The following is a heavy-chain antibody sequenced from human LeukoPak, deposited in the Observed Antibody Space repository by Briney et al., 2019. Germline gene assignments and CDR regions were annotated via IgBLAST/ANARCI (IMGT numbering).Heavy chain of an antibody. CDR2: ISSNGGST. CDR3: VKLGVTGTTLYYFDY. CDR1: GFTFSSYA. J-gene: IGHJ4*02. V-gene: IGHV3-64D*09. Sequence: GGSLRLSCSASGFTFSSYAMHWVRQAPGKGLEYVSAISSNGGSTYYADSVKGRFTISRDNSKNTLYLKMSSLRAEDTAEYYCVKLGVTGTTLYYFDYWGQGTLVTVSS. D-gene: IGHD1-7*01.